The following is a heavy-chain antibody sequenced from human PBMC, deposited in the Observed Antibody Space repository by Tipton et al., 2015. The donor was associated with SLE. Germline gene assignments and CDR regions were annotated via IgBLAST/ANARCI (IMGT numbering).Heavy chain of an antibody. J-gene: IGHJ6*03. CDR3: ARVGLNWGFYYYYMDV. CDR2: IYTNGDT. V-gene: IGHV4-61*02. CDR1: GDSISRGSYY. Sequence: TLSLTCTVSGDSISRGSYYWSWIRQPAGKGLEWIGRIYTNGDTNYSPSLKSRVTISLDTSQNQFSLKLSSVTAADTAVYYCARVGLNWGFYYYYMDVWGKGTTVTVSS. D-gene: IGHD4/OR15-4a*01.